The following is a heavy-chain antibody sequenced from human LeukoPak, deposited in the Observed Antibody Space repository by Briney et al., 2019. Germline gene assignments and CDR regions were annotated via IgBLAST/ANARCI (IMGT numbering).Heavy chain of an antibody. CDR1: GGSTSSSSDY. CDR3: ARRLRFFLNWFDP. J-gene: IGHJ5*02. V-gene: IGHV4-39*01. Sequence: SETLSLTCTASGGSTSSSSDYWGWIRQPPGKGLEWIGTIYNTGDTYYNPSLKSRVTISVDTSKNQFSLKLSSVPAADTAVYYCARRLRFFLNWFDPWGQGTLVTVSS. CDR2: IYNTGDT. D-gene: IGHD3-3*01.